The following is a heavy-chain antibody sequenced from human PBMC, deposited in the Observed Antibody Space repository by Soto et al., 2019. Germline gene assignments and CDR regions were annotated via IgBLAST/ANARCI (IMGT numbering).Heavy chain of an antibody. V-gene: IGHV3-23*04. CDR2: ISGGGGSP. CDR3: AKETMVVVGGLADF. D-gene: IGHD1-26*01. Sequence: EVHLVGSGGGLIQPGGSLRLSCAASGFAFNNYAMSWVRQVPGKGLEWVSAISGGGGSPFYADSVKGRFTISRDNSKNTLSLQMNSLRAEDTAVYFCAKETMVVVGGLADFWGQGTLVTVSP. CDR1: GFAFNNYA. J-gene: IGHJ4*02.